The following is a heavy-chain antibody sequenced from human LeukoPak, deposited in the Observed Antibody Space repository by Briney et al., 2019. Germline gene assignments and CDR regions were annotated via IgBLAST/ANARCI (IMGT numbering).Heavy chain of an antibody. CDR2: IWYDGSNK. J-gene: IGHJ6*03. V-gene: IGHV3-33*01. CDR3: ARGYCSSTSCYTQRNYYYYYMDV. D-gene: IGHD2-2*02. CDR1: GFTLSSYG. Sequence: PGRSLRLSCAASGFTLSSYGMHWVRQAPGKGLEWVAVIWYDGSNKYYADSVKGRFTISRDNSKNTLYLQMNSLRAEDTAVYYCARGYCSSTSCYTQRNYYYYYMDVWGKGTTVTVSS.